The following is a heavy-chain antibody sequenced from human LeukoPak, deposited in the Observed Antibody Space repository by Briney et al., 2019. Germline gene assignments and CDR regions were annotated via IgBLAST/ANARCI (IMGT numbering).Heavy chain of an antibody. J-gene: IGHJ4*02. D-gene: IGHD3-22*01. Sequence: PSETLSLTCTVSGGSISSGGYYWSWIRQHPGKGLEWIGYIYYSGSTYYNPSLKSRVTISVDTSKNQFSLKLSSVTAADTAVYYCARDLGSSGYRAIDYWGQGTLVTVSS. CDR1: GGSISSGGYY. V-gene: IGHV4-31*03. CDR2: IYYSGST. CDR3: ARDLGSSGYRAIDY.